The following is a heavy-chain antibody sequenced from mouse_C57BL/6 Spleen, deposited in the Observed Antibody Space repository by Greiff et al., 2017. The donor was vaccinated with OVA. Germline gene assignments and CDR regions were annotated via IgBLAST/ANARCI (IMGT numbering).Heavy chain of an antibody. D-gene: IGHD2-4*01. CDR3: ARDDDYGSDY. J-gene: IGHJ2*01. Sequence: EVKVVESGGGLVKPGGSLKLSCAASGFTFSSYAMSWVRQTPEKRLEWVATISDGGSYTYYPDNVKGRFTISRDNAKNNLYLQMSHLKSEDTAMYYCARDDDYGSDYWGQGTTLTVSS. CDR2: ISDGGSYT. CDR1: GFTFSSYA. V-gene: IGHV5-4*01.